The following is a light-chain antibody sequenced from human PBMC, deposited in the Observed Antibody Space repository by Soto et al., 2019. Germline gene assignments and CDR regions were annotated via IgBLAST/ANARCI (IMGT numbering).Light chain of an antibody. CDR3: HQRQSWPRT. V-gene: IGKV3-11*01. Sequence: EIVMTQSPATLSVSPGETASLSCRASQAVNTRLAWYQHKPGQAPRLLIYLASNRAAGVPARFSGSGSGTDFTLTISDVEPEDFAVYYCHQRQSWPRTFGQGTKVDIK. J-gene: IGKJ1*01. CDR1: QAVNTR. CDR2: LAS.